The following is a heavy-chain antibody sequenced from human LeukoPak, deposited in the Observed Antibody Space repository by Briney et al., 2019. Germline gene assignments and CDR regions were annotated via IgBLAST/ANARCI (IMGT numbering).Heavy chain of an antibody. J-gene: IGHJ4*02. Sequence: ASVKVSCKASGYTFTSYGISWVRQAPGQGLEWMGRINPNSGGTNYAQKFQGRVTMTRDTSISTAYMELSRLRSDDTAVYYCARDWGGSYEVDYWGQGTLVTVSS. CDR2: INPNSGGT. D-gene: IGHD1-26*01. V-gene: IGHV1-2*06. CDR1: GYTFTSYG. CDR3: ARDWGGSYEVDY.